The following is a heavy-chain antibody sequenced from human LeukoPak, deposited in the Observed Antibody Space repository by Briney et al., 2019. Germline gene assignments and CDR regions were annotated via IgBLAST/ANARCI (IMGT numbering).Heavy chain of an antibody. CDR1: GYTFTNSY. Sequence: SEKVSCKASGYTFTNSYIHWVRQAPGQGLEWMGIINPSGGSTNYAQKFQGRVTMTRDTSTSTVYMELYSLRSEDTAVYYCASPEAGYWGQGTLVTVSS. CDR3: ASPEAGY. V-gene: IGHV1-46*03. J-gene: IGHJ4*02. CDR2: INPSGGST.